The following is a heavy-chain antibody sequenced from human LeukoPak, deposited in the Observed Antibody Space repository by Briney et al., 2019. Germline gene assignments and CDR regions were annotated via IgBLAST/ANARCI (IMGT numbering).Heavy chain of an antibody. J-gene: IGHJ4*02. CDR2: ISPYNGNT. CDR3: ARGHTYHDY. D-gene: IGHD2-2*01. V-gene: IGHV1-18*01. Sequence: ASVKVSCKASGYTFTSYGITWVRQAPGQGLEWMGWISPYNGNTNYAQNLQGRVTMTTDTSTTTAYLELRSLRSDDPAVYYCARGHTYHDYWGQGTLVTVSS. CDR1: GYTFTSYG.